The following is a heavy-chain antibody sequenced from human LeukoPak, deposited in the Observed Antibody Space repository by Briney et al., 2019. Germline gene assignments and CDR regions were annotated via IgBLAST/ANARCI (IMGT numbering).Heavy chain of an antibody. Sequence: PSETLSLTCTVSGGSISSYYWSWIRQPPGKGLEWIGYIYYSGSTNYNPSLKSRVTISVDTSKNQFSLKLSSVTAADTAVYYCARDSGWKPRFWFDPWGQGTLVTVSS. D-gene: IGHD1-1*01. CDR2: IYYSGST. CDR1: GGSISSYY. CDR3: ARDSGWKPRFWFDP. J-gene: IGHJ5*02. V-gene: IGHV4-59*01.